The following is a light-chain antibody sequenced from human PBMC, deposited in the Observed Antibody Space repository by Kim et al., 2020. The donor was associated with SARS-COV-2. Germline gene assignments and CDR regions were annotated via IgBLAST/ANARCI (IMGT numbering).Light chain of an antibody. J-gene: IGKJ4*01. V-gene: IGKV3-11*01. CDR3: QQRSSWPLT. Sequence: LAPGERATRSCRASQSVSVYLAWYQQKSGQPPRLLIHDALNRATGIPARFNGRVSEADFTLTIDGLEPEDAAIYYCQQRSSWPLTFGGGTKVDIK. CDR2: DAL. CDR1: QSVSVY.